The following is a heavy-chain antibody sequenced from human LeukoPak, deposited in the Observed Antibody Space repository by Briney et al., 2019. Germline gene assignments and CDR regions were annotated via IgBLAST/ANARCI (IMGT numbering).Heavy chain of an antibody. CDR2: IIPIFGTA. J-gene: IGHJ4*02. CDR3: ARGYCSSTSCYPFFDY. Sequence: SVKVSCKASGGTFSSYAISWVRQAPGQGLEWMGGIIPIFGTANYAQKFQGRVTITTDESTSTAYMELSSLRSEDTAVYYCARGYCSSTSCYPFFDYWGQGTLVTVSS. CDR1: GGTFSSYA. D-gene: IGHD2-2*01. V-gene: IGHV1-69*05.